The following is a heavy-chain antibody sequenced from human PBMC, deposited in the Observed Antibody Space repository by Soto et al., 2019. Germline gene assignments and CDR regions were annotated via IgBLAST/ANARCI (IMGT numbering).Heavy chain of an antibody. Sequence: GASVKVSCKASGYTFTGYYMHWVRQAPGQGLEWMGWINPNSGGTNYAQKFQGWVTMTRDTSISTAYMELSRLRSDDTAVYYCARTTTYYYDSSVGAFDIWGQGTMVTV. D-gene: IGHD3-22*01. CDR3: ARTTTYYYDSSVGAFDI. V-gene: IGHV1-2*04. CDR2: INPNSGGT. CDR1: GYTFTGYY. J-gene: IGHJ3*02.